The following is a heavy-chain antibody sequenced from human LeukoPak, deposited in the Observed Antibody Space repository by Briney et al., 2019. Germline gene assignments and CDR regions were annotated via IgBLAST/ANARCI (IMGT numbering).Heavy chain of an antibody. D-gene: IGHD5-12*01. V-gene: IGHV3-66*01. Sequence: PGGSLRLSCAASGLSVSSKCMSWVRQAPGKGLEWVSTIYTGGTTYYADSVRGRFTISRDNSENTLYLQMNSLRVEDTSLYYCATRPDGYDLPYFDYWGQGTLVTVSS. J-gene: IGHJ4*02. CDR3: ATRPDGYDLPYFDY. CDR1: GLSVSSKC. CDR2: IYTGGTT.